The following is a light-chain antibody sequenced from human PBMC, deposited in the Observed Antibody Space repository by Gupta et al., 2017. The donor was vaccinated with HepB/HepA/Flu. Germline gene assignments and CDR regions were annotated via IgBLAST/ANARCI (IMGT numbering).Light chain of an antibody. J-gene: IGKJ1*01. V-gene: IGKV3-11*01. CDR2: DAS. CDR1: QSVSSY. CDR3: QQPSKWPSWT. Sequence: EIVLTQSPATLSLSPGERATLSCRASQSVSSYLAWYQLKPGQSPRLLIYDASNRATGIPARFSGSGSGTDFTLTISSREPEDFAVYYCQQPSKWPSWTFGQGTKVEIK.